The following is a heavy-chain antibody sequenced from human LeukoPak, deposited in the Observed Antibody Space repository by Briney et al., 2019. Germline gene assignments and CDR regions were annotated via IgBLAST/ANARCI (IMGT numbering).Heavy chain of an antibody. CDR3: AKDPTFTVTSWFDP. Sequence: GRSLRLSCAASGFTFNDYAMYWVRQAPGKGLEWVSAISGSGGSTYYADSVKGRFTISRDNSKNTLYLQMNSLRAEDTAVYYCAKDPTFTVTSWFDPWGQGTLVTVSS. J-gene: IGHJ5*02. V-gene: IGHV3-23*01. CDR2: ISGSGGST. D-gene: IGHD4-17*01. CDR1: GFTFNDYA.